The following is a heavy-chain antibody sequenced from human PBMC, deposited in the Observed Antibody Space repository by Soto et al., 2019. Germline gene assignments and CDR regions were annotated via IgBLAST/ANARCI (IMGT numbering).Heavy chain of an antibody. CDR3: GRISVTYYYAMYV. Sequence: QVQLQESGPGLVKASGTLSLNCVVSGGSISSSNWWRWVRQPPGKGLEWIGEIYHSGRTNYNLSFKSRVTISVDKSKNQFSLKLSAVTAADTAVYYGGRISVTYYYAMYVWGQGTTVTVSS. J-gene: IGHJ6*02. D-gene: IGHD1-26*01. CDR2: IYHSGRT. V-gene: IGHV4-4*02. CDR1: GGSISSSNW.